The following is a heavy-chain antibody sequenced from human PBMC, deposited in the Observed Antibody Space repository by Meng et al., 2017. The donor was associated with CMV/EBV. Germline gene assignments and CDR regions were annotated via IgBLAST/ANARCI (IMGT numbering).Heavy chain of an antibody. CDR1: GFTFSSYS. CDR3: AREGVPAAKTGYFDY. J-gene: IGHJ4*02. Sequence: GGSLRLSCAASGFTFSSYSMNWVRQAPGKGLEWVSYISSSSSTIYYADSVKGRFTISRDNAKNSLYLQMNSLRAEDTAVYYCAREGVPAAKTGYFDYWGQGTLVTVSS. V-gene: IGHV3-48*04. D-gene: IGHD2-2*01. CDR2: ISSSSSTI.